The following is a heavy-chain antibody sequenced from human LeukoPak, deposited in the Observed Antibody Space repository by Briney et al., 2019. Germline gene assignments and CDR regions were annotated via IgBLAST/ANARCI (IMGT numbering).Heavy chain of an antibody. D-gene: IGHD3-16*02. CDR2: MNPNSGNT. CDR1: GYTFTSYD. V-gene: IGHV1-8*01. CDR3: ARYRDVNYYYYGMDV. Sequence: ASVKVSCKASGYTFTSYDINWVRQATGQGLEWMGWMNPNSGNTGYAQKLQGRVTMTRNTSISTAYMELSSLRSEDTAVYYCARYRDVNYYYYGMDVWGQGTTVTVSS. J-gene: IGHJ6*02.